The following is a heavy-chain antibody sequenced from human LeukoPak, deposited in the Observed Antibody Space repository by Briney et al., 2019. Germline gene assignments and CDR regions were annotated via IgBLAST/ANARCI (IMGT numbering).Heavy chain of an antibody. CDR1: GGSISSYY. D-gene: IGHD3-3*01. Sequence: SETLSLTCTVSGGSISSYYWSWIRQPAGKGLEWIGRIYTSGSTNYNPSLKSRVTISVDTSKNQFSLKLSSVTAADTAVYYCARDAGWSGSDAFDIWGQGTMVTVSS. V-gene: IGHV4-4*07. CDR2: IYTSGST. CDR3: ARDAGWSGSDAFDI. J-gene: IGHJ3*02.